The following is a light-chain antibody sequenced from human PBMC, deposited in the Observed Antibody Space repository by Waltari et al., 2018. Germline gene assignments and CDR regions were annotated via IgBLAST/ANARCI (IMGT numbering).Light chain of an antibody. V-gene: IGKV3-20*01. J-gene: IGKJ1*01. Sequence: EIVLTQSPGTLSLSPGERATLSCRASQSVSSSYLAWYQQKPGQAPRALIHGASNRATGIPDRFSGRGSGTDFPLTISRLEPEDFAVYYCQQYGSSPWTFGQGTKVEIK. CDR1: QSVSSSY. CDR3: QQYGSSPWT. CDR2: GAS.